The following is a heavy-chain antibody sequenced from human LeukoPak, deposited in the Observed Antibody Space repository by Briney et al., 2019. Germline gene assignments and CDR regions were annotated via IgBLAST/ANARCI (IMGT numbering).Heavy chain of an antibody. CDR3: ARGLRDRYGMDV. CDR2: ILRDGSEK. Sequence: PGGSLRLSCAASGLNLNTYWMSWVRQAPGKGLEWVANILRDGSEKYYVDSVKGRFTISRDNTKNTLYLQMHSLRVEDTAMYYCARGLRDRYGMDVWGQGTTVTVSS. CDR1: GLNLNTYW. V-gene: IGHV3-7*01. J-gene: IGHJ6*02.